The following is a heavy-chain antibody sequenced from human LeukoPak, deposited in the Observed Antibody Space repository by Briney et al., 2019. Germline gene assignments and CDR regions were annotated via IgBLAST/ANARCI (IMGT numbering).Heavy chain of an antibody. V-gene: IGHV3-30*18. CDR2: ISYDGSNK. Sequence: PGRSLRLSCAASGFTFSSYGMHWVRQAPGKGLEWVAVISYDGSNKYYADSVKGRFTISRDNSKNTLYLQMNSLRAEDTAVYYCAKDLKGYSSGWYFDYWGQGTLVTVSS. CDR1: GFTFSSYG. CDR3: AKDLKGYSSGWYFDY. D-gene: IGHD6-19*01. J-gene: IGHJ4*02.